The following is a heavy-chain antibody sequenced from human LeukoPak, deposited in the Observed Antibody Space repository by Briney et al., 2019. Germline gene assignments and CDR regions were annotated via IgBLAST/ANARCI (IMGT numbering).Heavy chain of an antibody. CDR1: GYTFTSYG. Sequence: GASVKVSCKASGYTFTSYGISWVRQAPGQGLEWMGWISAYNGNTNYAQKLQGRVTMTTDTSTSTAYMELRSLRSDDTAVYYCARDQGGLLYNWFDPWGQGTLVTVSS. D-gene: IGHD2-15*01. CDR3: ARDQGGLLYNWFDP. V-gene: IGHV1-18*01. CDR2: ISAYNGNT. J-gene: IGHJ5*02.